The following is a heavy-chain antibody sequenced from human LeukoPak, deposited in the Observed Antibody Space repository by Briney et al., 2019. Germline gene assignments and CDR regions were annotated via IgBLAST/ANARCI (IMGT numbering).Heavy chain of an antibody. V-gene: IGHV3-11*01. D-gene: IGHD6-6*01. CDR3: ARDPSSSSFFDY. Sequence: GGSLRLSCAASGFSFGAFWMSWIRQAPGKGLEWVSYISSSGSTIYYADSVKGRFTISRDNAKNSLYLQMNSLRAEDTAVYYCARDPSSSSFFDYWGQGTLVTVSS. CDR1: GFSFGAFW. CDR2: ISSSGSTI. J-gene: IGHJ4*02.